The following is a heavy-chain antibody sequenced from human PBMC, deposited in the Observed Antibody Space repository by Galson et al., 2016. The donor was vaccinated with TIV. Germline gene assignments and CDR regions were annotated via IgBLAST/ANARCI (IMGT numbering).Heavy chain of an antibody. CDR3: ARGSDYSGNSPSDY. CDR1: GGIFFSNA. D-gene: IGHD4-23*01. CDR2: INPIFNIP. Sequence: SVKVSCKASGGIFFSNAISWVRQAPGQGLEWMGGINPIFNIPNYAQKFQGRVTITADASTSTAYMELSSLSSDETAVYYCARGSDYSGNSPSDYWGQGTLVTVSS. J-gene: IGHJ4*02. V-gene: IGHV1-69*13.